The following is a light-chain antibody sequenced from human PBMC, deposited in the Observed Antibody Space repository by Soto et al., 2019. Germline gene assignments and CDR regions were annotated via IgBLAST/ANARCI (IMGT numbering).Light chain of an antibody. CDR1: QSVSSY. CDR2: DAS. V-gene: IGKV3-11*01. J-gene: IGKJ1*01. CDR3: QQRSNWPS. Sequence: EIGLTQSPATLSLSPGERATLSCRASQSVSSYLAWYQQKPGQAPRLLIYDASNRATGIPARFSGSGSGTDFTLTISSLEPEDFAVYYCQQRSNWPSFGQGTKV.